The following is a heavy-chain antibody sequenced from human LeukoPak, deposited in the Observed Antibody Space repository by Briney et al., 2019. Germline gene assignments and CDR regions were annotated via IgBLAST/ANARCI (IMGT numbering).Heavy chain of an antibody. CDR1: GYTFTSYY. V-gene: IGHV1-46*01. D-gene: IGHD3-22*01. J-gene: IGHJ4*02. CDR3: ARTYYYDSSGYGLKGFDY. CDR2: INPSGGST. Sequence: ASVKVSCKASGYTFTSYYMHWVRQAPGQGLEWMGIINPSGGSTSYAQKFQGRVTMTRDTSTSTVYMELSSLRSEDTAVYYCARTYYYDSSGYGLKGFDYWGQGTLVTVSS.